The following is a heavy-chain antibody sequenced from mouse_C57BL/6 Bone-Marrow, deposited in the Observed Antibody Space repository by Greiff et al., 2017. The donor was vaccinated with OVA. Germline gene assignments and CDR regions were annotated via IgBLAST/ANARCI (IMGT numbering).Heavy chain of an antibody. D-gene: IGHD2-3*01. CDR1: GYTFTSYW. V-gene: IGHV1-74*01. J-gene: IGHJ1*03. CDR2: IHPSDSDT. CDR3: AIWDGYYDWYFDV. Sequence: QVQLKQPGAELVKPGASVKVSCKASGYTFTSYWMHWVKQRPGQGLEWIGRIHPSDSDTNYNQKFKGKATLTVDKSSSTAYMQLSSLTSEDSAVYYCAIWDGYYDWYFDVWGTGTTVTVSS.